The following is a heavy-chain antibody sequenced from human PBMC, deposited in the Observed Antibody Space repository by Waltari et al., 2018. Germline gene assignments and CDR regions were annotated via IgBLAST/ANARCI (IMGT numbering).Heavy chain of an antibody. CDR1: GGSIISNRHY. J-gene: IGHJ3*01. CDR3: ATYVGASIGTAAFDV. CDR2: ISYTGTT. D-gene: IGHD3-16*01. V-gene: IGHV4-39*01. Sequence: QLHLQEAGPGLVKPSETLSLTCSVSGGSIISNRHYWAWIRQPPGKGLEWTATISYTGTTYYNPSLRSRVTISVDMAKNQFSLKLTSVIPADTAVYYCATYVGASIGTAAFDVWGQGTMVTVSS.